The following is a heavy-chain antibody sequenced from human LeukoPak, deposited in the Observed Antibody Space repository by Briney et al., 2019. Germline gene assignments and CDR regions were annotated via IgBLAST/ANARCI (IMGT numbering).Heavy chain of an antibody. Sequence: GGSLRLSCGASGFTFSSYGMHWVRQAPGKGLEWVAVISYDGSNKYYADSVQGRFTVSRDNSKNTLYLQMNSLRAEDTAVHYCAKDISSYYFDYWGQGTLVTVSS. J-gene: IGHJ4*02. CDR1: GFTFSSYG. CDR3: AKDISSYYFDY. D-gene: IGHD6-6*01. CDR2: ISYDGSNK. V-gene: IGHV3-30*18.